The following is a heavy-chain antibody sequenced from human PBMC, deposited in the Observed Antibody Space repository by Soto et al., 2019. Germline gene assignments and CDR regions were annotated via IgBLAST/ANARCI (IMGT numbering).Heavy chain of an antibody. Sequence: GESLKISCKGSGYSFTSYWIGWVRQMPGKGLEWKGIIYPGDSDTRYSPSFQGQVTISADKSISTAYLQWSSLKASDTAMYYCARPGYYDSSGYPPRGDAFDIWGQGTMVTVSS. CDR3: ARPGYYDSSGYPPRGDAFDI. D-gene: IGHD3-22*01. CDR1: GYSFTSYW. CDR2: IYPGDSDT. J-gene: IGHJ3*02. V-gene: IGHV5-51*01.